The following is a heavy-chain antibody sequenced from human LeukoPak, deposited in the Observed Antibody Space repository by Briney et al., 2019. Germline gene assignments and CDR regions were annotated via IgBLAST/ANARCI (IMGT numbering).Heavy chain of an antibody. V-gene: IGHV3-21*01. CDR2: ISSSSSYI. CDR1: GFTFSSYS. J-gene: IGHJ4*02. Sequence: PGGSLRLSCAASGFTFSSYSMNWVRQAPGQGLEWVSSISSSSSYIYHADSVKGRFTISTDNAKNSLYLQMNSLRAEDTAVYYCARDQDTTVPDYGGQGTLVTVSS. CDR3: ARDQDTTVPDY. D-gene: IGHD1-1*01.